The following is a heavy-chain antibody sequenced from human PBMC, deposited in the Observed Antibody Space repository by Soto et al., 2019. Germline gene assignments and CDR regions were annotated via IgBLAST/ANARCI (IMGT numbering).Heavy chain of an antibody. Sequence: QVQLQESGPGLVKPSETLSLICTVSGASISSSSWSWIRQPPGKALEWIGYFYYTGTPDYSASLKSRGTISVDTSKNQISLTLNSVTAADTAMYFCARSHSTNGICYSFDPWRQGTLVTVSS. J-gene: IGHJ5*02. D-gene: IGHD2-8*01. CDR3: ARSHSTNGICYSFDP. CDR2: FYYTGTP. V-gene: IGHV4-59*01. CDR1: GASISSSS.